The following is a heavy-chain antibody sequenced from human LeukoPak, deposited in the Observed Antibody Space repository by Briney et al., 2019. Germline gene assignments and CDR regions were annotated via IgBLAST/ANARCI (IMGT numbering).Heavy chain of an antibody. CDR2: INPNSGGT. V-gene: IGHV1-2*02. D-gene: IGHD3-22*01. J-gene: IGHJ4*02. CDR3: ASSNDYYDSSGYYY. Sequence: ASVKVSCKASGYTFTGHYMHWVRQAPGQGLEWMGWINPNSGGTNYAQKFQGRVTMTRDTSISTAYMELSRLRSDDTAVYYCASSNDYYDSSGYYYLGQGTLVTVSS. CDR1: GYTFTGHY.